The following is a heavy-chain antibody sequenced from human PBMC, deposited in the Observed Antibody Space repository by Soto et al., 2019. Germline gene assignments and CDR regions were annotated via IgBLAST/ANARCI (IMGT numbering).Heavy chain of an antibody. D-gene: IGHD3-22*01. CDR2: IYHTGNA. V-gene: IGHV4-39*01. CDR3: ARDYFDSSDYTTNWFDP. J-gene: IGHJ5*02. CDR1: GDSISNSRFY. Sequence: ETLSLTCSVSGDSISNSRFYWAWIRQPPGEGLEWIGSIYHTGNAYYNPSLKSRVTIFVDTSKNQFSLKLTSVTAADTALYYCARDYFDSSDYTTNWFDPWGQGALVTVSS.